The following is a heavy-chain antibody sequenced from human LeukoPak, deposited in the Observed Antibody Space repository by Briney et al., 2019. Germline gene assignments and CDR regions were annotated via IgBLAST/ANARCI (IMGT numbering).Heavy chain of an antibody. D-gene: IGHD3-10*01. V-gene: IGHV3-48*03. J-gene: IGHJ4*02. CDR2: ISSSGSTR. Sequence: AGGSLRLSCAASGFTFSSYEMTWVRQAPGKGLEWVSYISSSGSTRYYADSVKGRFTISRDNAKNSLYLQMNSLRAEDTAVYYCARELLWFGELLDYWGQGTLVTVSS. CDR1: GFTFSSYE. CDR3: ARELLWFGELLDY.